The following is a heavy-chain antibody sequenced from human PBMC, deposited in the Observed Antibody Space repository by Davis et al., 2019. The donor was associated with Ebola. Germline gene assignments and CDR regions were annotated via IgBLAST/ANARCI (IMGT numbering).Heavy chain of an antibody. D-gene: IGHD1-1*01. CDR3: AIPARGLQLPETS. J-gene: IGHJ5*02. Sequence: GESLKISCAASGSTFRSYSMNWVRQAPGKGLEWVANIKQDGSDKQYVDSVKGRFTISRDNAKNSLYLQMNTLRAEDTALYHCAIPARGLQLPETSWGQGTLVTVSS. CDR2: IKQDGSDK. V-gene: IGHV3-7*03. CDR1: GSTFRSYS.